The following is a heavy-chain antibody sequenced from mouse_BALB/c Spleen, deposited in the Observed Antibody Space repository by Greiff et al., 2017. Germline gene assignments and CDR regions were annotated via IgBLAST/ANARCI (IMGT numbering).Heavy chain of an antibody. D-gene: IGHD2-1*01. CDR1: GYSITSDYA. CDR2: ISYSGST. CDR3: ARNGNYVGWYFDV. V-gene: IGHV3-2*02. Sequence: VQLQESGPGLVKPSQSLSLTCTVTGYSITSDYAWNWIRQFPGNKLEWMGYISYSGSTSYNPSLKSRISITRDTSKNQFFLQLNSVTTEDTATYYCARNGNYVGWYFDVWGAGTTVTVSS. J-gene: IGHJ1*01.